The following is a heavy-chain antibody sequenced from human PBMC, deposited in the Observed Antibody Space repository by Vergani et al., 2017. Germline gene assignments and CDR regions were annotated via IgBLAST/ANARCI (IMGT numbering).Heavy chain of an antibody. Sequence: DVQLLESGGGLIHPGGSLRLSCTASGFTFRSYAMTWFRQVPGKGLEWISGIRGTGGVSYYADFVKGRFTISKDNSRNTLYLQMDSLRPDDTAFYYCARSGYCAHGVCYMTYYYYMDVWGKGTAVTVSS. CDR3: ARSGYCAHGVCYMTYYYYMDV. CDR1: GFTFRSYA. J-gene: IGHJ6*03. CDR2: IRGTGGVS. D-gene: IGHD2-8*01. V-gene: IGHV3-23*01.